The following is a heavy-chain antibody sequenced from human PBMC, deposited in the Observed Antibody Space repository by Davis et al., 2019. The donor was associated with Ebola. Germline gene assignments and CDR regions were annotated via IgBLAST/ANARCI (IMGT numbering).Heavy chain of an antibody. Sequence: ASVKVSCKASGYTFTSYYMHWVRQAPGQGLEWMGIINPSGGSTSYAQKFQGRVTMTRDTSTSTVYMELSSLRSEDTAVYYCAREPIVVVVAATEPYYYYGMDAWGKGTTVTVSS. CDR2: INPSGGST. CDR1: GYTFTSYY. J-gene: IGHJ6*04. D-gene: IGHD2-15*01. CDR3: AREPIVVVVAATEPYYYYGMDA. V-gene: IGHV1-46*01.